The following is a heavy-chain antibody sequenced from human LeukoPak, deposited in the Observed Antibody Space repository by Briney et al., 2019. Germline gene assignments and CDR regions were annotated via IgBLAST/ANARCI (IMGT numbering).Heavy chain of an antibody. Sequence: SVKVSCKASGGTFSSYAISWVRQAPGQGLEWMGRIIPILGIANYAQKFQGRVTITADKSTSTAYMELSSLRSEDTAVYYCARDKHSSGWYFDLWGRGTLVTVSS. CDR3: ARDKHSSGWYFDL. CDR1: GGTFSSYA. J-gene: IGHJ2*01. D-gene: IGHD6-19*01. V-gene: IGHV1-69*04. CDR2: IIPILGIA.